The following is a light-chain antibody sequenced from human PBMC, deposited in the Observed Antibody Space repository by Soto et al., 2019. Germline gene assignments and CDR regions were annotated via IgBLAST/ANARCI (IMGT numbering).Light chain of an antibody. V-gene: IGLV1-44*01. CDR2: LNS. Sequence: QSVPNQPTSTSGTPGQRVPISFSGDSSSIERNTVSWYQQLPGMAPKLLIYLNSRRPSGVPDRFSGSKSGTSASLAISGLQSEDEAEYYCATWDDSLNLLYVFGTGTKVTVL. CDR3: ATWDDSLNLLYV. J-gene: IGLJ1*01. CDR1: SSSIERNT.